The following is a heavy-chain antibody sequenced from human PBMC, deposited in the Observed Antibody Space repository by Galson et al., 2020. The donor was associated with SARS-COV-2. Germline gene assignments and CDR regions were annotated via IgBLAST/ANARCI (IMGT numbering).Heavy chain of an antibody. D-gene: IGHD3-3*01. V-gene: IGHV1-18*04. CDR3: ARVRTEYNNYDFSYYYMDV. Sequence: ASVKVSCETSGYTFTTYGISWLRQAPGQGLEWMGWIDTYNGYRHFAQNFQGRVTMTTDTSTSTAYMDLKSLSFDDTAVYYCARVRTEYNNYDFSYYYMDVWGKGTTVTVSS. J-gene: IGHJ6*03. CDR1: GYTFTTYG. CDR2: IDTYNGYR.